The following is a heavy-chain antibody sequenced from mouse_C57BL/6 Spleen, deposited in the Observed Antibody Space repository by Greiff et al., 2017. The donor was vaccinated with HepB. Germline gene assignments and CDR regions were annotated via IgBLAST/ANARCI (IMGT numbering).Heavy chain of an antibody. Sequence: VQLQQSGAELVKPGASVKLSCTASGFNIKDYYMHWVKQRTEQGLEWIGRIDPEDGATKYAPKFQGKATITADTSSNTAYMQLSSLTSEDTAVYYCARRGAQSPFDYWGQGTTLTVAS. CDR1: GFNIKDYY. J-gene: IGHJ2*01. CDR3: ARRGAQSPFDY. V-gene: IGHV14-2*01. D-gene: IGHD3-2*02. CDR2: IDPEDGAT.